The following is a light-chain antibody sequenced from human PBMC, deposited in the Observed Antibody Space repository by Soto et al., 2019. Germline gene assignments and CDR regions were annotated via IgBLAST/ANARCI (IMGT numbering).Light chain of an antibody. CDR2: SNN. Sequence: QSVLTQPPSASGTPGQRVTISCSGSSSNIGSNTVNWYQQLPGTAPKLLIYSNNQRPSGVPDQFSGSKSGTSASLAISGLQSEDEADYYCATWDDSLNDYVFGTGTKVTVL. V-gene: IGLV1-44*01. J-gene: IGLJ1*01. CDR1: SSNIGSNT. CDR3: ATWDDSLNDYV.